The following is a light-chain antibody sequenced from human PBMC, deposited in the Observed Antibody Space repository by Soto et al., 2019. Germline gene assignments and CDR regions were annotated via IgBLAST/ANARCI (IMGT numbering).Light chain of an antibody. J-gene: IGKJ5*01. CDR3: QQRSDSIT. Sequence: EIVLTQSPDTLSLSPGERATLSCWASHSVTTHLAWCHQRPGQTPRLLIYDASTRAPGIPARFSGRGSGADFTLTISSLEPEDFAVYYCQQRSDSITFGQGTRLEIK. CDR2: DAS. CDR1: HSVTTH. V-gene: IGKV3-11*01.